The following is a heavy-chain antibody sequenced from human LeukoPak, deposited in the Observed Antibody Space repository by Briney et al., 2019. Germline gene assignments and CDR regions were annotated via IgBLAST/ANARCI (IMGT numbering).Heavy chain of an antibody. CDR1: GGSFNAYA. Sequence: SVKVSCKASGGSFNAYAISWVRQAPGQGLEWMGGIIPIFGTSNYAQMLQGRVTISTDESTSTAYMEVSSLRSEDTAIYYCARGLDASMETAYDYWGQGTLVTVSS. CDR2: IIPIFGTS. D-gene: IGHD5-18*01. J-gene: IGHJ4*02. CDR3: ARGLDASMETAYDY. V-gene: IGHV1-69*05.